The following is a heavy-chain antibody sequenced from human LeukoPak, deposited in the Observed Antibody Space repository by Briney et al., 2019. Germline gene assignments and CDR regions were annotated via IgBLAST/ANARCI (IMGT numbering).Heavy chain of an antibody. Sequence: GGPLRLSCSASGLGRSFKETWMSWVRRAPGKGLEWIGRIKGKPDGGAIDYIAPVRGRFSISRDDSKNLVFLQMDSLKIEDTAVYYCTTDPRYWGQGTMVTVPS. CDR1: GLGRSFKETW. V-gene: IGHV3-15*01. CDR2: IKGKPDGGAI. J-gene: IGHJ4*02. CDR3: TTDPRY.